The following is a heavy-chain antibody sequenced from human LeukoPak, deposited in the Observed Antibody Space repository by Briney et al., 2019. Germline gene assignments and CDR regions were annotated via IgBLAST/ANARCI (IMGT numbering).Heavy chain of an antibody. J-gene: IGHJ4*02. D-gene: IGHD1-26*01. CDR3: AKIGFGSYGFFDY. CDR2: ISGSGGST. V-gene: IGHV3-23*01. CDR1: GFTFSSYA. Sequence: GGSLRLSCAASGFTFSSYAMSWVRQAPGKGLEWVSAISGSGGSTYYADSAKGRFTISRDNSKNTLYLQMNSLRAEDTAVYYCAKIGFGSYGFFDYWGQGTLVTVSS.